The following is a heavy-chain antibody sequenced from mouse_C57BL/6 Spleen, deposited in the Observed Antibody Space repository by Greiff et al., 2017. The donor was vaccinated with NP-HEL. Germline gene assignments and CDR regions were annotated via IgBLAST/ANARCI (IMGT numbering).Heavy chain of an antibody. J-gene: IGHJ3*01. D-gene: IGHD2-9*01. Sequence: QVQLQQSGAELVKPGASVKISCKASGYAFSSYWMNWVKQRPGKGLEWIGQIYPGDGDTNYNGKFKGKATLTADKSSSTAYMQLSSLTSEDSAVYFCARSSYGYDGAWFAYWGQGTLVTVSA. CDR2: IYPGDGDT. V-gene: IGHV1-80*01. CDR1: GYAFSSYW. CDR3: ARSSYGYDGAWFAY.